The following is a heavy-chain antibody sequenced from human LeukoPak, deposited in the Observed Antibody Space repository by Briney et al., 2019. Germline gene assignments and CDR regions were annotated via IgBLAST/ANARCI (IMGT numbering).Heavy chain of an antibody. D-gene: IGHD3-22*01. V-gene: IGHV3-33*08. CDR2: ISYDGSNK. Sequence: GGSLRLSCAASGFTFSDYATHWVRQAPGKGLEWVAVISYDGSNKYYADSVKGRFTISRDNSKNTLSLQMNSLRVEDTAVYYCARGRDYFDSSGYSPLFDYWGQGALVTVSS. J-gene: IGHJ4*02. CDR1: GFTFSDYA. CDR3: ARGRDYFDSSGYSPLFDY.